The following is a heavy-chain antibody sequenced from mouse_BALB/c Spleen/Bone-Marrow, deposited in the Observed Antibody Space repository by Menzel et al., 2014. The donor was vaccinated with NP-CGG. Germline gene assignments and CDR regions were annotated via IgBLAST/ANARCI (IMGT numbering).Heavy chain of an antibody. CDR1: GYSITSGYS. D-gene: IGHD1-1*01. CDR2: IHYSGNT. J-gene: IGHJ1*01. V-gene: IGHV3-1*02. CDR3: ASSTTVVADGYFDV. Sequence: EVQRVESGPDLVKPSQSLPLTCTVTGYSITSGYSWHWIRQFPGNKLEWMGYIHYSGNTNYNPSLKSRISITRDTSKNQFFLQLNSVTTKDTATYYCASSTTVVADGYFDVWGAGTTVTVSS.